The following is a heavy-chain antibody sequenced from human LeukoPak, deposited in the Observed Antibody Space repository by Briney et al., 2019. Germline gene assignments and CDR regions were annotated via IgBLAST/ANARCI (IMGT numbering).Heavy chain of an antibody. V-gene: IGHV3-74*01. CDR2: INSDGSST. CDR1: GFSFSTYW. D-gene: IGHD3-16*01. CDR3: AARSPASFAYDY. Sequence: GGSLRLSCAASGFSFSTYWMVWVRQLTGRGLVWVSRINSDGSSTTYADSVKGRFTVSRDNAKNTLYLQMNSLRAEDTAVYYCAARSPASFAYDYWGQGTLVTVSS. J-gene: IGHJ4*02.